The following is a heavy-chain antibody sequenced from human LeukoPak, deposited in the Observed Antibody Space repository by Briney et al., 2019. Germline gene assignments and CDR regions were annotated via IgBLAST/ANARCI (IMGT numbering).Heavy chain of an antibody. CDR1: GFTFSTYS. V-gene: IGHV3-48*02. D-gene: IGHD3-10*01. Sequence: PGGSLRLSRTASGFTFSTYSMIWVRQAPGKGLEWVSYIRSSGSTTYYADSVQGRFTISRDDAENSLYLQMNSLRDEDTAVYYCARVNYYALDYWGQGALVTVSS. CDR3: ARVNYYALDY. CDR2: IRSSGSTT. J-gene: IGHJ4*02.